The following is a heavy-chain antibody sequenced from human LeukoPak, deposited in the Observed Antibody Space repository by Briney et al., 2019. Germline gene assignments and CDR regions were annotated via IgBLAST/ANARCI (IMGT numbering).Heavy chain of an antibody. CDR2: ISSSSSYT. J-gene: IGHJ4*01. D-gene: IGHD3-10*01. V-gene: IGHV3-21*01. Sequence: PRGSLRLSCPASGFTLSRYSMNWVRQAAGKGLGWVSSISSSSSYTYYAGSVTGRFSISRDNAKNSLYLQMNSLRAEDTAVYYCASYMVRGALLYWGDGTLVTVSS. CDR3: ASYMVRGALLY. CDR1: GFTLSRYS.